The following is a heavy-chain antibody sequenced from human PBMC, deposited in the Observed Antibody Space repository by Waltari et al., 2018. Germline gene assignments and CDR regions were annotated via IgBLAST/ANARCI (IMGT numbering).Heavy chain of an antibody. J-gene: IGHJ6*02. CDR3: ARGIATYRPSYYYYYGMDV. D-gene: IGHD2-21*01. Sequence: QVQLQQWGAGLLKPSETLSLTCAVYGGSFSGSYWSWIRPLPGKGLEWIGEINHSGSTKYNPSLKSRVTISVDTSKNQFSLKLSSVTAADTAVYYCARGIATYRPSYYYYYGMDVWGQGTTVTVSS. V-gene: IGHV4-34*01. CDR1: GGSFSGSY. CDR2: INHSGST.